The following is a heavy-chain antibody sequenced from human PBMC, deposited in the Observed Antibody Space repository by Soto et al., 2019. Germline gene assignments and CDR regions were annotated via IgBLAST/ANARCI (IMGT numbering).Heavy chain of an antibody. D-gene: IGHD5-12*01. Sequence: PWETLSLTCTVSGGSISSYYWSWIRQPPGKGLEWIGYIYYSGSTNYNPSLKSRVTISVDTSKNQFSLKLSSVTAADTAVYYCAREGRTYSGYVSFTGIIDYWGQGTLVTVSS. CDR1: GGSISSYY. CDR3: AREGRTYSGYVSFTGIIDY. J-gene: IGHJ4*02. CDR2: IYYSGST. V-gene: IGHV4-59*01.